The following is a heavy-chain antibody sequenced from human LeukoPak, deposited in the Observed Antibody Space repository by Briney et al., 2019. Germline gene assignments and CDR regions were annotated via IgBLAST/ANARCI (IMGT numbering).Heavy chain of an antibody. D-gene: IGHD3-16*02. CDR2: IIPIFGTA. Sequence: ASVKVSCKASGYTFTSYYMHWVRQAPGQGLEWMGGIIPIFGTANYAQKFQGRVTITADKSTSTAYMELSSLRSEDTAVYYCASRYYDYVWGSYRYGYYYYMDVWGKGTTVTVSS. J-gene: IGHJ6*03. CDR1: GYTFTSYY. V-gene: IGHV1-69*06. CDR3: ASRYYDYVWGSYRYGYYYYMDV.